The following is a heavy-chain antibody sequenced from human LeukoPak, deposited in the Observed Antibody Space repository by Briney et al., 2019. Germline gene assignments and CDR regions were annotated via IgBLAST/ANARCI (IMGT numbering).Heavy chain of an antibody. Sequence: GGSLRLSCAASGFTFSSYSMNWVRQAPGKGLEWVSSISSSSSYIYYADSVKGRFTISRDNAKNSLYLQMNSLRAEDTAVYYCARDRSFEWFGFFDWWGQGTLVTVSS. CDR3: ARDRSFEWFGFFDW. CDR2: ISSSSSYI. J-gene: IGHJ4*02. V-gene: IGHV3-21*01. CDR1: GFTFSSYS. D-gene: IGHD3-10*01.